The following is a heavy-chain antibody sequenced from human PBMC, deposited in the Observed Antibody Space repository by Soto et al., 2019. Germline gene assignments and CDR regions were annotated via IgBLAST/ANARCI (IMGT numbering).Heavy chain of an antibody. D-gene: IGHD2-15*01. CDR1: GFTFSSYK. V-gene: IGHV3-48*03. CDR3: ARDLLGYCSGGSCYGY. Sequence: EVQLVESGGGLVQPGGSLRLSCAASGFTFSSYKMNWVRQAPGKGLEWVSYISSSGSTIYYADSVKGRFTISRDNAKNSLYLQMNSLRAEDTAVYYCARDLLGYCSGGSCYGYWGQGTLVTVSS. CDR2: ISSSGSTI. J-gene: IGHJ4*02.